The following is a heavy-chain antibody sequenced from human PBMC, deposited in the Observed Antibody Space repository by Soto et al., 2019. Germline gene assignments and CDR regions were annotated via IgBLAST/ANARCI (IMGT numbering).Heavy chain of an antibody. Sequence: GGSLRLSCAASGFTFSSYAMSWVRQAPGKGLEWVSAISGSGGSTYYADFVKGRFTISRDNSKNTLYLQMNSLRAEDTAVYYCARDYYYDFWSGSRWGMDVWGQGTTVTVSS. CDR2: ISGSGGST. V-gene: IGHV3-23*01. CDR3: ARDYYYDFWSGSRWGMDV. CDR1: GFTFSSYA. J-gene: IGHJ6*02. D-gene: IGHD3-3*01.